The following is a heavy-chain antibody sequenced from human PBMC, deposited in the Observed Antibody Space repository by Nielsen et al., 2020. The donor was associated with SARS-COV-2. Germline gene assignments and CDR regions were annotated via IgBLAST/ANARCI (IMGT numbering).Heavy chain of an antibody. CDR2: IYYSGST. CDR1: GGSISSSSYY. CDR3: ARVRITMIVAVDAFDI. J-gene: IGHJ3*02. D-gene: IGHD3-22*01. Sequence: SETLSLTCTVSGGSISSSSYYWGWIRQPPGKGLEWIGYIYYSGSTYYNPSLKSRVTISVDTSKNQFSLKLSSVTAADTAVYYCARVRITMIVAVDAFDIWGQGTMVTVSS. V-gene: IGHV4-31*03.